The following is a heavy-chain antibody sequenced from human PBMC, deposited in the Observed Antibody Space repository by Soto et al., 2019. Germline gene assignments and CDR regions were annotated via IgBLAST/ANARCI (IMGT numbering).Heavy chain of an antibody. CDR2: IYWDDAK. Sequence: QITLKESGPTLVKPTPTLTLTCTFSGFSLTTSGVGVGWMRQPPGKALEWLALIYWDDAKRYSPSLRSRLTITNDTSKNQVVLTMTNMDPVDTATYYCARKSGGDYNSPWCQGTMVTVSS. J-gene: IGHJ3*01. CDR1: GFSLTTSGVG. V-gene: IGHV2-5*02. D-gene: IGHD2-21*01. CDR3: ARKSGGDYNSP.